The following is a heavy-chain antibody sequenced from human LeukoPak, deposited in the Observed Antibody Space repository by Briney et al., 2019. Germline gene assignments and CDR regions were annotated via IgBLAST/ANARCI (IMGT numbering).Heavy chain of an antibody. Sequence: SETLSLTCTVSGGSISGYYWSWIRQPAGKGLEWIGHIYTSGSTNYNPSLKSRVTMSVDTSKNQFSLKLSSVTAADTAVYYCAGEGGSGYDYTDYWGQGTLVTVSS. CDR2: IYTSGST. V-gene: IGHV4-4*07. CDR1: GGSISGYY. D-gene: IGHD5-12*01. CDR3: AGEGGSGYDYTDY. J-gene: IGHJ4*02.